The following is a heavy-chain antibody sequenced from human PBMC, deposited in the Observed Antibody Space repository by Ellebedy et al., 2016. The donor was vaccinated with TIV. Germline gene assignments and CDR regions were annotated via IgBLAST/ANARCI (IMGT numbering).Heavy chain of an antibody. V-gene: IGHV3-23*01. CDR2: ISNTGSRT. CDR3: AKDRTSGDGYWVFDQ. Sequence: PGGSLRLSCAASGFTFSSYAMSWVRQAPGKGLEWVSTISNTGSRTYYADSVGGRFIISRDNSKKTLYLQMNSLRAEDTAVYYCAKDRTSGDGYWVFDQWGQGTLVTVSS. D-gene: IGHD5-18*01. CDR1: GFTFSSYA. J-gene: IGHJ4*02.